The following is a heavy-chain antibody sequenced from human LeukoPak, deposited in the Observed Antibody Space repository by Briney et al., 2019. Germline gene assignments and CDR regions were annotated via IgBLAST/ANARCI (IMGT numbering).Heavy chain of an antibody. J-gene: IGHJ3*02. D-gene: IGHD6-19*01. CDR2: ISYDGSNK. CDR3: ARASSSGSLRDAFDI. V-gene: IGHV3-30-3*01. CDR1: GFTFSSYA. Sequence: QSGGSLRLSCAASGFTFSSYAMHWVRQAPGKGLEWVAVISYDGSNKYYADSVKGRFTISRDNSKNTLYLQMNSLRAEDTAVYYCARASSSGSLRDAFDIWGQGTMVTVSS.